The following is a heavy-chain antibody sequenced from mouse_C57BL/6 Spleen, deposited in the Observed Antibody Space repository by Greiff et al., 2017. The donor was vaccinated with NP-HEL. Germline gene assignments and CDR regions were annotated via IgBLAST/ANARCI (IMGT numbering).Heavy chain of an antibody. D-gene: IGHD2-13*01. J-gene: IGHJ3*01. CDR2: IHPSDSDT. V-gene: IGHV1-74*01. CDR3: AIEGGDPWFAY. Sequence: VQLQQPGAELVKPGASVKVSCKASGYTFTSYWMHWVKQRPGQGLEWIGRIHPSDSDTNYNQKFKGKATLTVDKSSSTAYMQLSGLKSEACAVYYSAIEGGDPWFAYWGQGTLVTVSA. CDR1: GYTFTSYW.